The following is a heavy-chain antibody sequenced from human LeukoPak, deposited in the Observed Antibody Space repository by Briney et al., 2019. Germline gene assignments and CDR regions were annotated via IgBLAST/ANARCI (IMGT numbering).Heavy chain of an antibody. J-gene: IGHJ4*02. D-gene: IGHD3-22*01. CDR1: GYTFTGYY. V-gene: IGHV1-2*02. CDR2: INPNSGGT. CDR3: ARSYYYDSSGYYSGD. Sequence: GASVKVSCKASGYTFTGYYMHWVRQAPGQGLEWMGGINPNSGGTNYAQKFQGRVTMTRDTSISTAYMELSRLRSDDTAVYYCARSYYYDSSGYYSGDWGQGTLVTVSS.